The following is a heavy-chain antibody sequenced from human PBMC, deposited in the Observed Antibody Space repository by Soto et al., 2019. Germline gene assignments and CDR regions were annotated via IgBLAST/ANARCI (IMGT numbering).Heavy chain of an antibody. Sequence: GGSLRLSCVASGFTFRSYWMTWVRQAPGEGLEWVANIKYDGGEKNYVDSVKGRFTISRDDAKNSLYLQMNSLRAEDTAVYYCARVWAADGDFSAPRAFDVWGQGTMVTV. D-gene: IGHD3-10*01. CDR1: GFTFRSYW. CDR3: ARVWAADGDFSAPRAFDV. V-gene: IGHV3-7*01. J-gene: IGHJ3*01. CDR2: IKYDGGEK.